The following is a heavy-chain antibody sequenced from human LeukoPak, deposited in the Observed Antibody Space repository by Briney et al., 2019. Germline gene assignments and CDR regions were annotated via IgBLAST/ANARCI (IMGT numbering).Heavy chain of an antibody. CDR3: ARGSSNVAARNNWFDP. Sequence: GGSLRLSCAASGFTFSSYEMNWVRQAPGKGLEWVSSISGSSSYIYYADSMKGRFTISRDNGKNSLYLQMNSLRAEDTAVYFCARGSSNVAARNNWFDPWGQGTLVTVSS. CDR1: GFTFSSYE. D-gene: IGHD6-6*01. J-gene: IGHJ5*02. V-gene: IGHV3-21*01. CDR2: ISGSSSYI.